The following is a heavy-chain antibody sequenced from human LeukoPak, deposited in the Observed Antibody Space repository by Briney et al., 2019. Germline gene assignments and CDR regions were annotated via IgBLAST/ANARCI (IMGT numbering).Heavy chain of an antibody. CDR1: GYTFTSYG. J-gene: IGHJ6*02. D-gene: IGHD6-19*01. CDR3: ARSAVAGPYYYYGMDV. CDR2: INAYNGNT. Sequence: ASVKVSCKASGYTFTSYGISWVRQAPGQGLEWMGWINAYNGNTNYAQKLQGRVTMTTDTSTSTAYMELRSLRSDDTAVYYCARSAVAGPYYYYGMDVWGQGTTVTVSS. V-gene: IGHV1-18*01.